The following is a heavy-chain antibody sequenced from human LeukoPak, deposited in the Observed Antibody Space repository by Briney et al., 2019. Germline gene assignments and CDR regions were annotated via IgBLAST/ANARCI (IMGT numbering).Heavy chain of an antibody. CDR3: ARGRGYSYGYVGY. J-gene: IGHJ4*02. CDR2: INHSGST. CDR1: GGSLSGYY. V-gene: IGHV4-34*01. Sequence: PSETLSLTCAVYGGSLSGYYWSWIRQPPGKGLEWIGEINHSGSTNYNPSLKSRVTISVDTSKNQFSLKLSSVTAADTAVYYCARGRGYSYGYVGYWGQGTLVTVSS. D-gene: IGHD5-18*01.